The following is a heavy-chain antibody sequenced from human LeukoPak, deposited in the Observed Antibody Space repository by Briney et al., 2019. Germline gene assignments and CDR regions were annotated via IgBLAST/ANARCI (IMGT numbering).Heavy chain of an antibody. J-gene: IGHJ4*02. CDR3: ARDPALTYYYGSGSYYTPALVDY. CDR2: INSDGSST. D-gene: IGHD3-10*01. CDR1: GFTFSSYW. Sequence: GGSLRLSCAASGFTFSSYWMHWVRQAPGKGLVWVSRINSDGSSTSYADSVKGRFTISRGSAKNTLYLQMNSLRAEDTAVYYCARDPALTYYYGSGSYYTPALVDYWGQGTLVTVSS. V-gene: IGHV3-74*01.